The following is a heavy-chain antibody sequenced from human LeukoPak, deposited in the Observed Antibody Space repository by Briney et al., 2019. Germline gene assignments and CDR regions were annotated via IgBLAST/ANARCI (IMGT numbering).Heavy chain of an antibody. D-gene: IGHD5-24*01. J-gene: IGHJ4*02. CDR1: GFTFSSHW. CDR2: VKGDGTFT. Sequence: GGSLRLPCAASGFTFSSHWMHWVRQAPGKGLVWVSRVKGDGTFTNYADSVYGRFTISRDNAKNTLYLHMHSLRAEDTAVYYCVRDGDDFNFDYWGQGNLVTVSS. V-gene: IGHV3-74*01. CDR3: VRDGDDFNFDY.